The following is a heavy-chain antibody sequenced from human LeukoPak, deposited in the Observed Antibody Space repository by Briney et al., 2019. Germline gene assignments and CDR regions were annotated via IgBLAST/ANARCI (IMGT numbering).Heavy chain of an antibody. CDR3: ARDPRGPAGYDSPARDTFDY. V-gene: IGHV3-30*03. CDR1: GFTFIHYA. D-gene: IGHD3-22*01. CDR2: IFYDGSIQ. Sequence: GGSLRLSCAASGFTFIHYAMHWGRQTPGEGLERVAVIFYDGSIQYYSDSVRGRWIVSRDNPKNTLYLQMNSLRAEDTAVYYCARDPRGPAGYDSPARDTFDYWGQGTLVTVSS. J-gene: IGHJ4*02.